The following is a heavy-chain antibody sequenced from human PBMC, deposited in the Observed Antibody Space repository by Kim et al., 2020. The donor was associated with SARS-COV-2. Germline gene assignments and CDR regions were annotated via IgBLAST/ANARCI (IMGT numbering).Heavy chain of an antibody. CDR2: ISSSGSYV. J-gene: IGHJ4*02. V-gene: IGHV3-11*01. Sequence: GGSLRLSCAASGFTFSDYYMTWIRQVPGKGLEWVSYISSSGSYVNYADSSKGRFTIARDNAKNSLYLQMSSQRAEDTALYYCARVPFGDLSAYYFDLWGQGPLVPVSS. CDR3: ARVPFGDLSAYYFDL. D-gene: IGHD3-10*01. CDR1: GFTFSDYY.